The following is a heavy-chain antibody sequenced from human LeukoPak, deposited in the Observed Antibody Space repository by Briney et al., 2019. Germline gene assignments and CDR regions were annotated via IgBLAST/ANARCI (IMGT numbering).Heavy chain of an antibody. D-gene: IGHD3-3*01. CDR3: ARASPSYDFWSGYYHYYYMDV. CDR2: ISGSGTTT. V-gene: IGHV3-23*01. Sequence: GGSLRLSCAASGFTFSTYAMSWVRQAPGKGLEWVSGISGSGTTTYYADSVKGRFTISRDNAKNSLYLQMNSLRAEDTAVYYCARASPSYDFWSGYYHYYYMDVWGKGTTVTVSS. J-gene: IGHJ6*03. CDR1: GFTFSTYA.